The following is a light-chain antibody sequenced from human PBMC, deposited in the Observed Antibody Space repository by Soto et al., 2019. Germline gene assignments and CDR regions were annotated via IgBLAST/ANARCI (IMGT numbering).Light chain of an antibody. CDR2: AAS. CDR3: LQDYNYPRT. J-gene: IGKJ1*01. V-gene: IGKV1-6*01. Sequence: IQMSQSPSSRNASVGDRVTITYQASQDISNYLNWYQQKPGKAPKLLIYAASSLQSGVPSRFSGSGSGTDFTLTISSLQPEDFATYYCLQDYNYPRTFGQGTKVDI. CDR1: QDISNY.